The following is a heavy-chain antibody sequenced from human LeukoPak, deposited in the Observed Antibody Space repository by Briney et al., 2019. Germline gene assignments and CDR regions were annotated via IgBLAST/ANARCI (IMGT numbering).Heavy chain of an antibody. Sequence: GGSLRLSCAASGFTFSSYAMHWVRQAPGKGLEWVAVISYDGSNKYYADSVKGRFTISKDTSKNTLFLHLTSLRAEDTAMYYCAGAKESYYDKSGYFPLDYWGQGTLVTVSS. J-gene: IGHJ4*02. CDR3: AGAKESYYDKSGYFPLDY. V-gene: IGHV3-30*04. CDR1: GFTFSSYA. CDR2: ISYDGSNK. D-gene: IGHD3-22*01.